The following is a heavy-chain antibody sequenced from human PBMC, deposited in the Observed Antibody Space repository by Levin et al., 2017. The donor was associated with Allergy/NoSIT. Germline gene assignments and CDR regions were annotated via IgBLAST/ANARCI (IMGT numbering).Heavy chain of an antibody. CDR1: GFTFSSYA. CDR2: ISGSGGST. CDR3: AKDLYSSHFDY. V-gene: IGHV3-23*01. J-gene: IGHJ4*02. Sequence: GESLKISCAASGFTFSSYAMSWVRQAPGKGLEWVSAISGSGGSTYYADSVKGRFTISRDNSKNTLYLQMNSLRAEDTAVYYCAKDLYSSHFDYWGQGTLVTVSS. D-gene: IGHD6-13*01.